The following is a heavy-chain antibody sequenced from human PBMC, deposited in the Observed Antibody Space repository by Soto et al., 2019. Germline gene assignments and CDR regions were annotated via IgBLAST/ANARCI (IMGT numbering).Heavy chain of an antibody. D-gene: IGHD6-19*01. CDR2: ISGSGGST. CDR3: AKVGYSSGWSSETQDAFDI. CDR1: GFTFSSYA. Sequence: GGSLRLSCAASGFTFSSYAMSWVRQAPGKGLEWVSAISGSGGSTYYADSVKGRFTISRDNSKNTLYLQMNSLRAEDTAVYYCAKVGYSSGWSSETQDAFDIWGQGTMVTVSS. V-gene: IGHV3-23*01. J-gene: IGHJ3*02.